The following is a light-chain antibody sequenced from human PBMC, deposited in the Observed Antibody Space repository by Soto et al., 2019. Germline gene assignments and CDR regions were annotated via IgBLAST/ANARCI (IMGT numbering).Light chain of an antibody. CDR3: FSHRSGDSHV. V-gene: IGLV2-14*01. Sequence: QSVLTQPASVSGSPGQSITISCTGTSDDVGAYNFVSWYQQYPGKAPKLMVFGVINRPSGVSNRFSGSKTGNTASLTISGLQAEDEAFYYCFSHRSGDSHVFGTGTKATVL. CDR2: GVI. CDR1: SDDVGAYNF. J-gene: IGLJ1*01.